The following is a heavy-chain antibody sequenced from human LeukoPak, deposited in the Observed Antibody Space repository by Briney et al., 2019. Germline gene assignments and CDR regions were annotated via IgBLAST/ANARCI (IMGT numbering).Heavy chain of an antibody. D-gene: IGHD4-17*01. CDR2: IYYSGST. Sequence: GSLRLSCAASGFTFSAYNMNWVRQAPGKGLEWIGYIYYSGSTNCNPSLKSRVTISVDTSKNQFSLKLSSVTAADTAVYYCARDYGDYLSYFDYWGQGTLVTVSS. CDR3: ARDYGDYLSYFDY. CDR1: GFTFSAYN. V-gene: IGHV4-59*01. J-gene: IGHJ4*02.